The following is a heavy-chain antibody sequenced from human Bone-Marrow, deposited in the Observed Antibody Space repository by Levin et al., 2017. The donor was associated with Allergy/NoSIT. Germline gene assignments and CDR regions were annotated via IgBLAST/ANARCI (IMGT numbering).Heavy chain of an antibody. D-gene: IGHD6-25*01. J-gene: IGHJ5*02. CDR2: INTDGSAT. V-gene: IGHV3-74*01. Sequence: GESLKISCAASGFTFVNDYMHWVRQAPGQGLVWVSRINTDGSATSYADSVKGRFTISRDNAKSTLHLQLNSLTADDTATYYCARDRYGYGGGWGREFDPRGQGTLVAVSS. CDR1: GFTFVNDY. CDR3: ARDRYGYGGGWGREFDP.